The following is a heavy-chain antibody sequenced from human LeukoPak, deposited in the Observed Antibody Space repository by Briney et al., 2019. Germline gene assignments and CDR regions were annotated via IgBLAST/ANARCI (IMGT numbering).Heavy chain of an antibody. CDR1: GGSISSYY. CDR3: ARNPHSGGWPYFDY. D-gene: IGHD6-19*01. V-gene: IGHV4-59*08. CDR2: IYYSGST. Sequence: SETLSLTCTVSGGSISSYYWSWIRQPPGKGLEWIGYIYYSGSTNYNPSLKSRVTISVDTSKNQFSLKLSSVTAADTAVYYCARNPHSGGWPYFDYWGQGTLVTVSS. J-gene: IGHJ4*02.